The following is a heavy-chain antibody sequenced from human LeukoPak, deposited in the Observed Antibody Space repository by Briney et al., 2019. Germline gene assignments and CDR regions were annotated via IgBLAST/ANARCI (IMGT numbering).Heavy chain of an antibody. CDR3: ARKQLVRELNWFDP. CDR2: IYYSGST. D-gene: IGHD6-13*01. V-gene: IGHV4-59*01. CDR1: GGSISSYY. J-gene: IGHJ5*02. Sequence: SETLSLTCTVSGGSISSYYGSWIRQPPGKGLEWIGYIYYSGSTNYNPSLKSRVTISVDTSKNQFSLKLSSVTAADTAVYYCARKQLVRELNWFDPWGQGTLVTVSS.